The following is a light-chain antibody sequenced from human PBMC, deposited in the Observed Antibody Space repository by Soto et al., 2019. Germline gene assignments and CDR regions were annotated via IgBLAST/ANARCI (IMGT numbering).Light chain of an antibody. CDR2: AAS. Sequence: DIQMTQSPSSLSASVGDRVTITCRASQSIDNYLSWYQQKPGKAPKVLIYAASSLESGVPSRFSGGGSGTDYTDYTLTISSLEPEDFATYYCQQSYSIPYTFCQGTELEIQ. V-gene: IGKV1-39*01. CDR3: QQSYSIPYT. CDR1: QSIDNY. J-gene: IGKJ2*01.